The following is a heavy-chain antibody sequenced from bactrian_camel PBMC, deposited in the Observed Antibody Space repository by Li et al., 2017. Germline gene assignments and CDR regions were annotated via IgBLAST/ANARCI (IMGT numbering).Heavy chain of an antibody. V-gene: IGHV3S60*01. CDR3: AAVPKVLLGPLSRRAYDCYTTSWPDD. J-gene: IGHJ4*01. CDR1: GFTFDESD. Sequence: HVQLVESGGGLVQSGGSLRLSCTASGFTFDESDMAWYRRAPGNECKLVSRIGSNGRTYYADSVKGRFTIAQDKAANTLYLQMNNLAPEDSATYYCAAVPKVLLGPLSRRAYDCYTTSWPDDLGQGTQVTVS. D-gene: IGHD3*01. CDR2: IGSNGRT.